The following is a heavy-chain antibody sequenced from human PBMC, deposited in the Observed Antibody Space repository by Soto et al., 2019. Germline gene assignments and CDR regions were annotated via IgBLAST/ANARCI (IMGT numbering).Heavy chain of an antibody. CDR3: ASTISSGSYNAFDY. D-gene: IGHD1-26*01. V-gene: IGHV1-69*13. Sequence: SVQVSFTASGGTFSSYAISWVRQAPGQGLEWMGGIIPIFGTANYAQKFQGRVTITADESTSTAYMELSSLRSEDTAVYYCASTISSGSYNAFDYWGQGTLVTVSS. CDR2: IIPIFGTA. CDR1: GGTFSSYA. J-gene: IGHJ4*02.